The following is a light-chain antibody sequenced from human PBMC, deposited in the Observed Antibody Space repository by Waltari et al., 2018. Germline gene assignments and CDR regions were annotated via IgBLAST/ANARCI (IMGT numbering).Light chain of an antibody. CDR2: KAS. V-gene: IGKV1-5*03. Sequence: DIQMTQSPSTLSASVGDSVTITCLASQRISHWLAWYQQKPGKAPKLLISKASSLEKEVPSRFSGSGSGTEFTLTITNLQPDDFATFYCQRYDDYPPTFGGGTKVEIK. CDR3: QRYDDYPPT. CDR1: QRISHW. J-gene: IGKJ4*01.